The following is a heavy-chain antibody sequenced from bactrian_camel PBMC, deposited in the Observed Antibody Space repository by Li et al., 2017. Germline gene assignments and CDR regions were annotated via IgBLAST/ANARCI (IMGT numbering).Heavy chain of an antibody. V-gene: IGHV3S2*01. CDR1: GFTFSDYV. D-gene: IGHD1*01. CDR2: VYTGGGST. Sequence: VQLVESGGGLVQPGGSLRLSCTASGFTFSDYVMSWVRQAPGKGLEWVSSVYTGGGSTYYADSVKGRFTISKDNAKNTLYLQMNSLKSEDTALYYCASDDDPLLDFGYWGQGTQVTVS. CDR3: ASDDDPLLDFGY. J-gene: IGHJ6*01.